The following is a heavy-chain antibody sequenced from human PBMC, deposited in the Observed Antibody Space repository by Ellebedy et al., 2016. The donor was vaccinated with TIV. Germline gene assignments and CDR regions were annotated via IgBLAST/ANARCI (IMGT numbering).Heavy chain of an antibody. CDR3: VRGRSRTAAATPAAAAPNY. J-gene: IGHJ4*02. V-gene: IGHV3-48*04. Sequence: PGGSLRLSCAATGFTFSTYSMNWVLHAPGKALECVSFITSSASTLYYADSVKGRFTISRDNAKNSLYLQMNSLRAEDTAVYYCVRGRSRTAAATPAAAAPNYWGQGTLVTVSS. D-gene: IGHD2-2*02. CDR1: GFTFSTYS. CDR2: ITSSASTL.